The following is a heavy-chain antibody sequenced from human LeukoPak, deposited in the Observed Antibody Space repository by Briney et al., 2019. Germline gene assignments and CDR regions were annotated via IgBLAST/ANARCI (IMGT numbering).Heavy chain of an antibody. Sequence: PGGSLRLSCAASGFIFDDYAMHWVREAPGKGLEWVSGISWNSNTIGYADSVKGRFTISRDNAKNSLYLQMNSLRAEDTAVYYCARIRYSSSWYYTFDYWGQGTLVTVSS. D-gene: IGHD6-13*01. V-gene: IGHV3-9*01. J-gene: IGHJ4*02. CDR1: GFIFDDYA. CDR3: ARIRYSSSWYYTFDY. CDR2: ISWNSNTI.